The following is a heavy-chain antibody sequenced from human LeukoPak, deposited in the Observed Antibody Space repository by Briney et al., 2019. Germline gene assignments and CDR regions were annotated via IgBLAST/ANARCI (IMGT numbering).Heavy chain of an antibody. V-gene: IGHV3-23*01. D-gene: IGHD6-19*01. CDR2: IDHSGGTT. J-gene: IGHJ4*02. CDR1: GFTFSSYA. Sequence: GGSLRLSCAASGFTFSSYAMTWFCQAPGKGLEWVSAIDHSGGTTYYADSVKGRFTISRDNSKNTLYLQMNSLRAEDTAVYYCARDGWQWLVAYFDYWGQGTLVTVSS. CDR3: ARDGWQWLVAYFDY.